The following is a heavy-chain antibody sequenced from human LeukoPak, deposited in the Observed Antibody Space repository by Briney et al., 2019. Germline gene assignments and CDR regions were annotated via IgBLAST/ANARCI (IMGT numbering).Heavy chain of an antibody. D-gene: IGHD3-22*01. Sequence: SETLSLTCTVSGGSISSSSYYWGWIRQPPGTGLEWLGSIYYSGSTYYNPSLKSRVTISVDTSKNQFSLKLSSVTAADTAVYYCARLRHHDSSGYYFSVRTRKYYFDYWGQGTLVTVSS. CDR1: GGSISSSSYY. CDR2: IYYSGST. J-gene: IGHJ4*02. V-gene: IGHV4-39*01. CDR3: ARLRHHDSSGYYFSVRTRKYYFDY.